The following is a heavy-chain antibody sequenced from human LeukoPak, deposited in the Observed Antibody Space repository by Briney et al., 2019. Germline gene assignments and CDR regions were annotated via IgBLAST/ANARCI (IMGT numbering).Heavy chain of an antibody. Sequence: SETLSLTCTLSVGSISSSSYYWGWVRQPPGKGLEWIGSIYYTENTYYNASLKSQVSISIDTSMNQFSLKLTSVTAADTALYYCARQTGSGLFILPGGQGTLVTVSS. V-gene: IGHV4-39*01. D-gene: IGHD3/OR15-3a*01. CDR2: IYYTENT. J-gene: IGHJ4*02. CDR1: VGSISSSSYY. CDR3: ARQTGSGLFILP.